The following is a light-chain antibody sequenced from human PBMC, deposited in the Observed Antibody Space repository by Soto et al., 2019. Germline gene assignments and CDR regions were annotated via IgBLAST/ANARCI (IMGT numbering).Light chain of an antibody. J-gene: IGKJ2*01. CDR2: AAS. CDR1: QSISSY. V-gene: IGKV1-39*01. CDR3: QQSYSTPFYT. Sequence: DIQMTQSPSSLSASVGDRVTITCRASQSISSYLNWYQQKPGKAPKLLIYAASSLQSGVPSRFSGSGSGTDFNLTISSLQPEDFATYYCQQSYSTPFYTFGQGTKLEIK.